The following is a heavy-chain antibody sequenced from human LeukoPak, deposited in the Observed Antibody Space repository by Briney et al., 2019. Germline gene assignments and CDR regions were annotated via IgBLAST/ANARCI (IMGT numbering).Heavy chain of an antibody. CDR2: IKQDGSEK. J-gene: IGHJ4*02. V-gene: IGHV3-7*01. Sequence: PGGSLRLSCAASGFTFSSYAMSWVRQAPGKGLEWVANIKQDGSEKCYVDSVKGRFTISRDNAKNSLYLQMNSLRAEDTAVYYCARASSSGNRGADYWGQGTLVTVSS. CDR3: ARASSSGNRGADY. D-gene: IGHD3-22*01. CDR1: GFTFSSYA.